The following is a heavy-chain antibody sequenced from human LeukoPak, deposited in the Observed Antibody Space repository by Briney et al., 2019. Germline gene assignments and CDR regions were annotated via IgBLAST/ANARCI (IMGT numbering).Heavy chain of an antibody. V-gene: IGHV4-59*01. CDR3: ARAPPNELWHGTFDY. CDR2: ISYSGSA. D-gene: IGHD1-1*01. Sequence: SETLSLTCTVSGGSISNYYWSWIRQPPGKGLEWIGYISYSGSAYYNPSLESQVTISLDTSQKQFSLTLSSVTAADTAVYYCARAPPNELWHGTFDYWGQGSLLCVSS. CDR1: GGSISNYY. J-gene: IGHJ4*02.